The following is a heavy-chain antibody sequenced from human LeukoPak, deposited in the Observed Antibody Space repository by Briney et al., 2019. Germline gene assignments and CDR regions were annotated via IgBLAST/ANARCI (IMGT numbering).Heavy chain of an antibody. D-gene: IGHD4-11*01. J-gene: IGHJ6*03. CDR3: ARECPTVTTDYYYYYMDV. CDR2: IYYSGST. Sequence: SSETLSLTCTVSGGSISSYYWSWIRQPPGKGLEWIGYIYYSGSTNYNPSLKSRVTISVDTSKNQFSLKLSSVTAADTAVYYCARECPTVTTDYYYYYMDVWGKGTTVTVSS. CDR1: GGSISSYY. V-gene: IGHV4-59*01.